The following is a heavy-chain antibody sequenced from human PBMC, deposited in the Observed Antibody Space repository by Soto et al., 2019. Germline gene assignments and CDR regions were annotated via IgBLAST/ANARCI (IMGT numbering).Heavy chain of an antibody. CDR1: GFTFSSYA. J-gene: IGHJ4*02. V-gene: IGHV3-30-3*01. D-gene: IGHD2-21*01. CDR2: ISYDGSNK. Sequence: QVQLVESGGGVVQPGRSLRLSCAASGFTFSSYAMHWVRQAPGKGLEWVAVISYDGSNKYYADSVKGRFTISRDNSKNTLYLQMNRLRAEDTAVYYCARATINKYSGGRTGGICDYWGQGTLVTVSS. CDR3: ARATINKYSGGRTGGICDY.